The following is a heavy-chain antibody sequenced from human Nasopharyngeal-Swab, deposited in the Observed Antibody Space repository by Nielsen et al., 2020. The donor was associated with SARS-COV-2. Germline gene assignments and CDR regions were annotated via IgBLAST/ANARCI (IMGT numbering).Heavy chain of an antibody. CDR1: GFTFSNYG. D-gene: IGHD5-24*01. CDR2: IWYDGSNK. J-gene: IGHJ2*01. Sequence: GESLKIPCAAPGFTFSNYGMHWVRQAPGKGLEWVAFIWYDGSNKYYADSVKGRFTISRDNSKNTLYLQMNSLRAEDTAVYYCARGGWLQIITYFDLWGRGTLVTVSS. V-gene: IGHV3-33*01. CDR3: ARGGWLQIITYFDL.